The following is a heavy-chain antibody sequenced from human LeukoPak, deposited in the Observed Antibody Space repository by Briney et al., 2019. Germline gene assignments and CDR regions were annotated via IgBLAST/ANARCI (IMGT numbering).Heavy chain of an antibody. D-gene: IGHD6-19*01. CDR1: GGYISSSSYF. V-gene: IGHV4-39*01. Sequence: LSETLSLTCTVSGGYISSSSYFWGWIRQPPGKGLEWIGSMYYSGSTYYNPSLNSRVTISVDTSKNQFSLTLRSVTAADTAVYYCASRYYNSGRCNWFDPWGQGTLVTVSS. CDR3: ASRYYNSGRCNWFDP. J-gene: IGHJ5*02. CDR2: MYYSGST.